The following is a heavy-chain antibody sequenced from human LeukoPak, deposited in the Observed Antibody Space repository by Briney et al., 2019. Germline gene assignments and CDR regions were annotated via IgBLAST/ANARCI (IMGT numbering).Heavy chain of an antibody. J-gene: IGHJ5*02. CDR2: ISAYNGNT. D-gene: IGHD3-3*01. CDR1: GNTFTGYG. V-gene: IGHV1-18*01. Sequence: RASVKVSCKASGNTFTGYGISWVRQAPGQGLEWMGWISAYNGNTNYAQKFQGRVTMTTDTSTTTAYMELRSLRSDDTAVYYCARAQNYDFWSGYSLNWFDPCGQGTLVTVSS. CDR3: ARAQNYDFWSGYSLNWFDP.